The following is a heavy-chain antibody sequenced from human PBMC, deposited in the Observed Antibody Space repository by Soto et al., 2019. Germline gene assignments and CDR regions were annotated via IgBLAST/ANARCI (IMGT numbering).Heavy chain of an antibody. J-gene: IGHJ4*02. Sequence: EVQLVESGGGLIQPGGSLRLSCAASGFTVSSNYMSWVRQAPGKGLEWVSVIYSGGSTYYADSVKGRFTISRDNSKNTLYLQMNSLRAEDTAVYYCARDFRGYSYGYQVHWGQGTLVTVSS. CDR3: ARDFRGYSYGYQVH. D-gene: IGHD5-18*01. CDR1: GFTVSSNY. V-gene: IGHV3-53*01. CDR2: IYSGGST.